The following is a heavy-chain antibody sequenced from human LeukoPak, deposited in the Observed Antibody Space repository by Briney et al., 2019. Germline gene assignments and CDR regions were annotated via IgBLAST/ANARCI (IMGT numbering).Heavy chain of an antibody. Sequence: SETLSLTCTVSGGSISSYYWSWIRQPAGKELEWIGRIYTSGSTNYNPSLKSRVTMSVDMSKNQFSLKLTSVTAADTAVYYCARDRGLYGEVLFDPWGQGTLVTVSS. D-gene: IGHD3-10*01. CDR1: GGSISSYY. CDR3: ARDRGLYGEVLFDP. J-gene: IGHJ5*02. CDR2: IYTSGST. V-gene: IGHV4-4*07.